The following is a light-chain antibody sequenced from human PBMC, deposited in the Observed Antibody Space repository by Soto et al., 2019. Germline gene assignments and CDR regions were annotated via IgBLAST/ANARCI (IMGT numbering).Light chain of an antibody. CDR1: QSISDW. CDR2: KAS. CDR3: QQYKSYPFT. J-gene: IGKJ3*01. V-gene: IGKV1-5*03. Sequence: DIQMTQSPSTLSASVGDRVTITCRASQSISDWLAWYQQKPGKAPNFLIYKASSLESGVPSRFSGGGSGTEFTLTITSLQPDEFATYDCQQYKSYPFTFGPGTKVDI.